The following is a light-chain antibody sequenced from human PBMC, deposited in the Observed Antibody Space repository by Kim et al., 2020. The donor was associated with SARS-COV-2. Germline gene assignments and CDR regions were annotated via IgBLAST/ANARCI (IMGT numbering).Light chain of an antibody. CDR3: QQYGSSPPCT. Sequence: EIVLTQSPGTLSLSPGERATLSCRASQSVSSSYLAWYQQKPGQAPRLLIYGASSRATGIPDRFSGSGSGTDFTLTISRLEPEDFAVYYCQQYGSSPPCTLGQGPKLEI. V-gene: IGKV3-20*01. J-gene: IGKJ2*02. CDR1: QSVSSSY. CDR2: GAS.